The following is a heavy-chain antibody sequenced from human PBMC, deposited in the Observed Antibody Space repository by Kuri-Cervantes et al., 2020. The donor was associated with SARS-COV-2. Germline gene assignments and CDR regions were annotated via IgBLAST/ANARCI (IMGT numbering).Heavy chain of an antibody. J-gene: IGHJ4*02. CDR3: AKDRDYYSRPPTFHY. D-gene: IGHD2-2*01. V-gene: IGHV3-23*01. Sequence: GESLKISCAASGFTFSSYAMSWVRQAPGKGLEWVSCISGGGTSSDYSDSVKGRFTISRDNSKNTLYQVMNNLRGEDTAVYFCAKDRDYYSRPPTFHYWGQGAQVTVSS. CDR2: ISGGGTSS. CDR1: GFTFSSYA.